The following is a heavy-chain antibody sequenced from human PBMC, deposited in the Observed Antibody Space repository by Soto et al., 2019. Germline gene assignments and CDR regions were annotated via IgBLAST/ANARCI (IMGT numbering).Heavy chain of an antibody. D-gene: IGHD1-20*01. CDR1: GDAISNFY. Sequence: PSETLSLTCSVSGDAISNFYWSWLRQTPGRGLEWIGCVHESGSTDYNPSLKGRVTISLHTSKSQYSLSLRSATAADTATYYCARGTRALITSFFAYWGQGIPVTVSS. V-gene: IGHV4-59*03. J-gene: IGHJ4*02. CDR3: ARGTRALITSFFAY. CDR2: VHESGST.